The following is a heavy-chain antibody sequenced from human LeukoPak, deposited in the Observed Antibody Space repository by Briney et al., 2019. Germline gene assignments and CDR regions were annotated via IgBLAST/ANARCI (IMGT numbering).Heavy chain of an antibody. CDR2: ISGNGAGT. V-gene: IGHV3-23*01. Sequence: GGSLRLSCATSQFNFNNFGMTWVRQAPGEGLEWVASISGNGAGTQYADSVQGRFAISRDNSKNTLYLQMNSLRAEDTAVYYCAKGPNGDYIGTFDIWGQGTMVTVSS. CDR1: QFNFNNFG. D-gene: IGHD4-17*01. J-gene: IGHJ3*02. CDR3: AKGPNGDYIGTFDI.